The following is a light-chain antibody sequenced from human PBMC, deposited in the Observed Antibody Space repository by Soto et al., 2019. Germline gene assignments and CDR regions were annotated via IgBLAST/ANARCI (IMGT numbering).Light chain of an antibody. CDR3: QQLDDSQWT. CDR2: EAS. Sequence: EIVLTQSPGTLSLSPGERATLSCSASQTVGVRLAWYQHKPGQAPRLIIYEASNRAAGIPDRFSGSGSGTDFTLTISRLEPEDFAVYYCQQLDDSQWTFGQGTKVDI. J-gene: IGKJ1*01. V-gene: IGKV3-20*01. CDR1: QTVGVR.